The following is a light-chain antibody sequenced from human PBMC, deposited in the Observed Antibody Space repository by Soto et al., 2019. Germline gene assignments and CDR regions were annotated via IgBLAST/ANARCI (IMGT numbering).Light chain of an antibody. J-gene: IGKJ3*01. CDR2: AAS. Sequence: DLQMTQSPTSLSASVGDRVTITCRASQGIRNFVAWDQQKPGKDPKLLIYAASTLQSGIPSRLSDSGSGTDFTLTINSRQPEDVATSSCPTYSRVPVFGPGTHVEIQ. V-gene: IGKV1-27*01. CDR1: QGIRNF. CDR3: PTYSRVPV.